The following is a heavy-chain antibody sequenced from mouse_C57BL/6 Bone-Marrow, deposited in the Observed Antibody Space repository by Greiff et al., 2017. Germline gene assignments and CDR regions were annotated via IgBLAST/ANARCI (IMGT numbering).Heavy chain of an antibody. V-gene: IGHV14-4*01. Sequence: VQLKESGAELVRPGASVKLSCTASGFNIKDDYMHWVKQRPEQGLDWIGWIDPENGDTEYASKFQGKATITADTSSNTAYLQLSSLTSEDTAVYYCTTGHYGSSYAYWYFDVWGTGTTVTVSS. CDR3: TTGHYGSSYAYWYFDV. J-gene: IGHJ1*03. CDR2: IDPENGDT. D-gene: IGHD1-1*01. CDR1: GFNIKDDY.